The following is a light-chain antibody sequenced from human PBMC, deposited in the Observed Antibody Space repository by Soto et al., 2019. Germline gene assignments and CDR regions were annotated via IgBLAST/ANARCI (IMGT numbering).Light chain of an antibody. CDR1: QSISSW. J-gene: IGKJ4*01. Sequence: DIQMTQSPSTLSASVGDRVTITCRASQSISSWLAWYQQKPGKAPKLLIYKASSLESGGPSRFSGSRSGTEFTLTISSLQPDDFATYDCQQYNSYSLTFGVGTKVEIK. V-gene: IGKV1-5*03. CDR2: KAS. CDR3: QQYNSYSLT.